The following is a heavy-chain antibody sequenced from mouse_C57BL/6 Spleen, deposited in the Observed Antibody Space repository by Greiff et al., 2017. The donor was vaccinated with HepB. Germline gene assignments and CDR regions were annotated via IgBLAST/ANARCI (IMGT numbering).Heavy chain of an antibody. CDR1: GYSITSGYY. J-gene: IGHJ1*03. D-gene: IGHD1-2*01. Sequence: EVQLQQSGPGLVKPSQSLSLTCSVTGYSITSGYYWNWIRQFPGNKLEWMGYISYDGSNNYNPSLKNRISITRDTSKNQFFLKLNSVTTEDTATYYCARVGTARYFDVWGTGTTVTVSS. V-gene: IGHV3-6*01. CDR3: ARVGTARYFDV. CDR2: ISYDGSN.